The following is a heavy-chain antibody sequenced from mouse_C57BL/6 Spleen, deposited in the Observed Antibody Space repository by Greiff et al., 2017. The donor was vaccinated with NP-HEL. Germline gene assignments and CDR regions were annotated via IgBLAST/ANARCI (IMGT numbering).Heavy chain of an antibody. CDR3: ARDEVTIDY. Sequence: DVHLVESGGGLVKPGGSLKLSCAASGFTFSSYAMSWVRQTPEKRLEWVATISDGGSYTYYPDNVKGRFTISRDNAKNNLYLQMSHLKSEDTAMYYCARDEVTIDYWGQGTTLTVSS. V-gene: IGHV5-4*01. CDR2: ISDGGSYT. J-gene: IGHJ2*01. CDR1: GFTFSSYA. D-gene: IGHD2-2*01.